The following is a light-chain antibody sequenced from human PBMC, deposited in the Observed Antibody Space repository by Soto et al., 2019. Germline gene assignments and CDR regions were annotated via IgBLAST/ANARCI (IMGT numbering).Light chain of an antibody. CDR2: DVT. CDR3: SSYTSGSTRV. V-gene: IGLV2-14*01. J-gene: IGLJ1*01. Sequence: QSVLTQPASVSGSPGQSIAISCTGTSSDVGGYNYVSWYQQHPGKAPKLMIYDVTNRPSGVSDRVSGSKSGSTASLTISGLQAEDEADYYCSSYTSGSTRVFGTGTKLTVL. CDR1: SSDVGGYNY.